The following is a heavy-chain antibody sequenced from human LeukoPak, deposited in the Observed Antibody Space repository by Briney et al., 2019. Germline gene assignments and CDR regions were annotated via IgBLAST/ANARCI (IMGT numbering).Heavy chain of an antibody. CDR2: FYNSGST. CDR1: GASISNYY. J-gene: IGHJ4*02. V-gene: IGHV4-4*07. CDR3: ARVGDYALKD. D-gene: IGHD3-16*01. Sequence: PSETLSLTCSVSGASISNYYWSWIRQPAGKGLEFIGLFYNSGSTNCNPSLKGRVTMSVDTSKNQFSLKLSSVTAADTAVYYCARVGDYALKDWGQGTLVTVSS.